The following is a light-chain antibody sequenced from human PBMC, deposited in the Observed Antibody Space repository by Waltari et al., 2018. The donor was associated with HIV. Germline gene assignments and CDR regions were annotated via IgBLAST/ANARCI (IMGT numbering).Light chain of an antibody. Sequence: SQSVSRHLAWYQQKSGQAPRLLIYEISTRAAGTPGRFNGSGSGTDFTLTITDVEPADVAVYYCQQRGTWPQVTFGGGTRVEI. J-gene: IGKJ4*01. CDR1: QSVSRH. CDR3: QQRGTWPQVT. V-gene: IGKV3-11*01. CDR2: EIS.